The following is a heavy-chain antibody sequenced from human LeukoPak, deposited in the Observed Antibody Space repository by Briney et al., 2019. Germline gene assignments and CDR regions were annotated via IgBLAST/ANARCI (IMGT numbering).Heavy chain of an antibody. CDR2: VGPTGFDR. CDR3: ATETNGRHYDY. V-gene: IGHV3-21*06. Sequence: PGGSLRLSCTTSGLTFSTSGFNWVRQAPGKGLEWVASVGPTGFDRYHADSIKGRFTISRDNANNFLYLQMDSLRAEDTAVYYCATETNGRHYDYWGQGTLLTVSS. CDR1: GLTFSTSG. J-gene: IGHJ4*02. D-gene: IGHD1-14*01.